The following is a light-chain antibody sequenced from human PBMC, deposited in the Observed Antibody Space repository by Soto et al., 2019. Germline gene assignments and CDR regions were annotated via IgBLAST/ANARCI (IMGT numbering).Light chain of an antibody. CDR3: QQYSSYKT. Sequence: DIQMTQSPSTLSASVGDRATIACRASQGISRWLAWYQQKPGKAPKVLISDASSLGSGVPSRSSGSGSGTEFTLTISSLQPDDFATYYCQQYSSYKTFGPGTKVDIK. V-gene: IGKV1-5*01. CDR2: DAS. J-gene: IGKJ3*01. CDR1: QGISRW.